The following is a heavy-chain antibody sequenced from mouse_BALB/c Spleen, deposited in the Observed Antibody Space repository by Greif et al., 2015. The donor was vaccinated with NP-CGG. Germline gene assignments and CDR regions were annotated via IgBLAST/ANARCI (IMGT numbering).Heavy chain of an antibody. Sequence: EVMLVESGGGLVKPGGSLELSCAASGFTFSSYAMSWVRQTPEKRLEWVASISSGGSTYYPDSVKGRFTISRDNARNILYLQMSSLRSEDTARYYCAIWRYDNYATDYWGQGTSVTVSS. D-gene: IGHD2-14*01. CDR3: AIWRYDNYATDY. CDR2: ISSGGST. J-gene: IGHJ4*01. V-gene: IGHV5-6-5*01. CDR1: GFTFSSYA.